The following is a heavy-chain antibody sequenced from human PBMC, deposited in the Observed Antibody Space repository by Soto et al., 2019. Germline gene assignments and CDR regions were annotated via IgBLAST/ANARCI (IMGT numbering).Heavy chain of an antibody. CDR1: GYSFTNYW. J-gene: IGHJ4*02. CDR3: VRPLYSTTWHGGY. CDR2: IYPGDSDT. Sequence: EVQLVQSVAEVKKPGESLKISCEGSGYSFTNYWIGWVRQMPGKGLEWMGIIYPGDSDTRYSPSFQGQVTISADKSINPAHLQWSSLKASDTAVYYCVRPLYSTTWHGGYWGQGTLVTVSS. V-gene: IGHV5-51*01. D-gene: IGHD6-13*01.